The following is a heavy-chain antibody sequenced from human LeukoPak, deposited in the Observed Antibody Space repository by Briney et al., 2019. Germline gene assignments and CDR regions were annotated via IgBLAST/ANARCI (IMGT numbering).Heavy chain of an antibody. J-gene: IGHJ5*02. D-gene: IGHD6-13*01. CDR1: GGSISSYY. CDR3: ARENAGQQLLVLVSTDFWFDP. V-gene: IGHV4-4*07. Sequence: SETLSLTCTVSGGSISSYYWSWIRQPAGKGLAWIGRIYTSGSTNYNPSLKSRVTMSVDTSKNQFSLKLSSVTAADTAVYYCARENAGQQLLVLVSTDFWFDPWGQGTLVTVSS. CDR2: IYTSGST.